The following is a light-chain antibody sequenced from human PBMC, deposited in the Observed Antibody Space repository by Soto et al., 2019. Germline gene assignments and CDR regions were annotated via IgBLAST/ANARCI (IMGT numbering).Light chain of an antibody. CDR3: QSYDSSLSGYVV. V-gene: IGLV1-40*01. Sequence: QSVLTQPPSVSGAPGQRVTISCIGRSSNIGAGYDVHWYQQLPGTAPKLLIYGNSNRPSGVPDRFSGSKSGTSASLAITGLQAEDEADFYCQSYDSSLSGYVVFGGGTKLTVL. J-gene: IGLJ2*01. CDR2: GNS. CDR1: SSNIGAGYD.